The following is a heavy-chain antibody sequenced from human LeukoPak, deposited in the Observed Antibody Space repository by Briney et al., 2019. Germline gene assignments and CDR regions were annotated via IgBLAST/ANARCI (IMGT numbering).Heavy chain of an antibody. CDR3: ARGHHGSGSYSGY. J-gene: IGHJ4*02. V-gene: IGHV4-34*01. CDR1: GGSFSGYY. Sequence: SETLSLTCAVYGGSFSGYYWSWIRQPPGKGLEWIGEINHSGSTNYNPSLKSRVTISVGTSKNQFSLKLSSVTAADTAVYYCARGHHGSGSYSGYWGQGTLVTASS. CDR2: INHSGST. D-gene: IGHD3-10*01.